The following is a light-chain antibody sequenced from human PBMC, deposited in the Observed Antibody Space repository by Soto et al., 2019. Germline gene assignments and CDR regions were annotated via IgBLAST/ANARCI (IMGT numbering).Light chain of an antibody. V-gene: IGKV1-5*03. CDR1: QSISSW. Sequence: DIRMTQSPFTLSASVGDRVTITCRASQSISSWLAWYQQKPGKAPKVLIYGASNLESGVPSRFSGSGSETEFTLTISRLQHDDFASYYCQQYNSYPLTFGGGTKVEIK. J-gene: IGKJ4*01. CDR3: QQYNSYPLT. CDR2: GAS.